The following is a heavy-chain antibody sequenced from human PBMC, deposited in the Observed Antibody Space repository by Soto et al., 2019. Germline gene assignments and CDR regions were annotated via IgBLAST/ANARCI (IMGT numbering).Heavy chain of an antibody. CDR1: GGTFSSYA. V-gene: IGHV1-69*01. D-gene: IGHD3-10*01. J-gene: IGHJ6*02. CDR3: ARDRSVIVSDNDYYYGMDV. Sequence: QVQLVQSGAEVKKPGSSVKVSCKASGGTFSSYAISWVRQAPGQGLEWMGGIIPIFGTANYAQKFQGRVTITADESTSTAYMELSSLRSEDTAVYYCARDRSVIVSDNDYYYGMDVWGQGTTVTVSS. CDR2: IIPIFGTA.